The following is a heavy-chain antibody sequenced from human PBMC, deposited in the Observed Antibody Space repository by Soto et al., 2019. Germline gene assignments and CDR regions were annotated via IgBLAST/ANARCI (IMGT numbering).Heavy chain of an antibody. CDR1: GGSFSGYY. Sequence: PSETLSLTCAVYGGSFSGYYWSWIRQPPGKGLEWIGEINHSGSTNYNPSLKSRVTISVDTSKNQFSLKLSSVTAADTAVYYCARESPYYVYGFDPWGQGTLVTVSS. CDR3: ARESPYYVYGFDP. V-gene: IGHV4-34*01. J-gene: IGHJ5*02. CDR2: INHSGST. D-gene: IGHD3-10*02.